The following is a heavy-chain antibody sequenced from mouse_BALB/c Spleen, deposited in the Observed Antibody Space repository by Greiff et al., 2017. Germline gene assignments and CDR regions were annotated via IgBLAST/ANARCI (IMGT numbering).Heavy chain of an antibody. D-gene: IGHD1-1*01. CDR1: GYSFTSYW. Sequence: EVPLQQSGTVLARPGASVKMSCKASGYSFTSYWMHWVKQRPGQGLEWIGAIYPGNSDTSYNQKFKGKAKLTAVTSASTAYMELSSLTNEDSAVYYCTRPHYYYGSSSFDYWGQGTTLTVSS. J-gene: IGHJ2*01. CDR3: TRPHYYYGSSSFDY. CDR2: IYPGNSDT. V-gene: IGHV1-5*01.